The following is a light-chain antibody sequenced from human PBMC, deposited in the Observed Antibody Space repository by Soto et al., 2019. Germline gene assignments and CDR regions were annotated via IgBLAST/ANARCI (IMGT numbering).Light chain of an antibody. J-gene: IGKJ2*01. CDR1: QSISTY. Sequence: DIQMTQSPSSLSASVGDRVTITCRASQSISTYLNWHQQKPGKAPKLLIDAVSSLQSGVPSRFSGSGSGTEFTLTISSLQPEDFASYYCQQSYSTPYTFGQGTKLEIK. CDR2: AVS. CDR3: QQSYSTPYT. V-gene: IGKV1-39*01.